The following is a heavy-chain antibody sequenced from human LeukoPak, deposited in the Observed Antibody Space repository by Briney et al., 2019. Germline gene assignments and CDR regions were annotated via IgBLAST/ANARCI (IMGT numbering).Heavy chain of an antibody. CDR2: IDPSDSCT. CDR1: GYSFTSYW. V-gene: IGHV5-10-1*01. J-gene: IGHJ4*02. D-gene: IGHD6-13*01. Sequence: GESLRISCKGSGYSFTSYWISWVRQMPGKGLEWMGRIDPSDSCTNYSPSFQGHVTISADKSISTAYLQWSSLKASDTAMYYCARHARPGYSSSWSYFDYWGQGTLVTVSS. CDR3: ARHARPGYSSSWSYFDY.